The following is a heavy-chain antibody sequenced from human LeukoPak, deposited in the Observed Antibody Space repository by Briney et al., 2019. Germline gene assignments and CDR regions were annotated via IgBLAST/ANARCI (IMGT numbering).Heavy chain of an antibody. J-gene: IGHJ4*02. D-gene: IGHD2-2*01. Sequence: GGSLRLSCTASGFTVSHNYMHWVRQAPGKGLEWVSVIHNGGSSYHADSVKGRFTISRDNSKNTVFLQLNSLRAEDTAVYYCARGPPAGNFIDFWGQGTLVTVSS. CDR2: IHNGGSS. CDR1: GFTVSHNY. CDR3: ARGPPAGNFIDF. V-gene: IGHV3-53*01.